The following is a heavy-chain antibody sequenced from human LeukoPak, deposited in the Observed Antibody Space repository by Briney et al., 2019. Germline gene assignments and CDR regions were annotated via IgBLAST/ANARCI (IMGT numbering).Heavy chain of an antibody. V-gene: IGHV3-23*01. D-gene: IGHD6-19*01. Sequence: PGGSLRLSCAASGFTFSSYWMSWVRQAPGQGLNWVSGISGSGDSTFYADSVKGRFTIARDNSKKTLYLQMNSLRADDTAVYYCAKDARWLAPGTFDIWGQGEMVTVS. CDR3: AKDARWLAPGTFDI. CDR1: GFTFSSYW. J-gene: IGHJ3*02. CDR2: ISGSGDST.